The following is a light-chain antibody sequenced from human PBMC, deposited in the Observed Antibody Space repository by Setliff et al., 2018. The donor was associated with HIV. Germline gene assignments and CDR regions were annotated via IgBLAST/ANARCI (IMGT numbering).Light chain of an antibody. Sequence: QSALAQPASVSGSHGQSITISCTGTSSDVGTYNLGSWYQQHPGKDPKLLIYEVSKRPSGVSNRFSGSKSGNTASLTISGLQAEDEADYYCCSYAGSYVFGTGTKVTVL. CDR1: SSDVGTYNL. CDR3: CSYAGSYV. V-gene: IGLV2-23*02. CDR2: EVS. J-gene: IGLJ1*01.